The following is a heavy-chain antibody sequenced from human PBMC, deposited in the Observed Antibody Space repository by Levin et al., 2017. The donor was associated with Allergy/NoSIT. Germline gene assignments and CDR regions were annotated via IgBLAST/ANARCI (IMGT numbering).Heavy chain of an antibody. CDR1: GGSISSYY. V-gene: IGHV4-59*01. D-gene: IGHD6-19*01. Sequence: SETLSLTCTVSGGSISSYYWSWIRQPPGKGLEWIGYIYYSGSTNYNPSLKSRVTISVDTSKNQFSLKLSSVTAADTAVYYCARYSSGWSYYFDYWGQGTLVTVSS. J-gene: IGHJ4*02. CDR3: ARYSSGWSYYFDY. CDR2: IYYSGST.